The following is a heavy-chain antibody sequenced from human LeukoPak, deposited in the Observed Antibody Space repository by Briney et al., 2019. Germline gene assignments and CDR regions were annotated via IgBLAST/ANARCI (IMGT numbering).Heavy chain of an antibody. V-gene: IGHV1-69*01. J-gene: IGHJ6*03. CDR2: IIPIFGTA. D-gene: IGHD2-2*02. Sequence: SVKVSCKASGGTFSSYAISWVRQAPGQGLEWMGGIIPIFGTANYAQKFQGRVTITADESTSTAYMELSSLRSEDTAVYYCARADCSSTSCYSEGHYYYMDVWGKGTTVTVSS. CDR1: GGTFSSYA. CDR3: ARADCSSTSCYSEGHYYYMDV.